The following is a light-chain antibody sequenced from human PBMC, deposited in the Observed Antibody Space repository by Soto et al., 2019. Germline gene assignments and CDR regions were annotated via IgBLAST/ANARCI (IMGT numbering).Light chain of an antibody. CDR1: QSVGTY. V-gene: IGKV1-8*01. CDR3: QQYVSDPPT. Sequence: AILMTQSPSSYSASTGDRVTITCRASQSVGTYLAWYQQKLGKAPKLLLYAASILQGGVPSRFSGRGSGTDFTLTIDSLQPEDFATYYCQQYVSDPPTFGQGTRVGVK. J-gene: IGKJ1*01. CDR2: AAS.